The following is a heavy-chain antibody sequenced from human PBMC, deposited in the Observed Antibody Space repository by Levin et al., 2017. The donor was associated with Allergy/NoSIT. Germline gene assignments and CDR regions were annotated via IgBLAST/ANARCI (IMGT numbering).Heavy chain of an antibody. CDR2: FSIYYSGST. CDR3: ARGRAYGSGTRPEYIDY. J-gene: IGHJ4*02. D-gene: IGHD3-10*01. V-gene: IGHV4-39*02. CDR1: GGFISSSSYF. Sequence: SETLSLTCTVSGGFISSSSYFWGWIRQPPGKGLEWIGSFSIYYSGSTYYNPSLKSRVTISVDTSKSHFSLRLTSVTAADTAVFYCARGRAYGSGTRPEYIDYWGQGALVTVSS.